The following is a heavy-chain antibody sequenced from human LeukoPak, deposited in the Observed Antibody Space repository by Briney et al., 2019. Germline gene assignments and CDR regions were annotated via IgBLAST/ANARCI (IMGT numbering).Heavy chain of an antibody. CDR2: ISAYNGHT. V-gene: IGHV1-18*01. Sequence: GASVKVSCKASGYTFTKYGITWVRQAPGQGPEWVGWISAYNGHTESAQKFQGTVTMTTDTSTNTAYMELRSLRSDDTAVYYCARTGIDYGDYGLLDYWGQGSLVTVSS. CDR1: GYTFTKYG. J-gene: IGHJ4*02. D-gene: IGHD4-17*01. CDR3: ARTGIDYGDYGLLDY.